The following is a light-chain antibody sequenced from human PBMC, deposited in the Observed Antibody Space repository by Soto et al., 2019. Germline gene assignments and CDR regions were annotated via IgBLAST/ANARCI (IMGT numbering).Light chain of an antibody. Sequence: QSALTQPPSASWSPGQSVTISCTGTRSDVGGYNYVSWYQQHPGKAPKLMIYEVSKRPSGVPDRFSGSKSGNTASLTVSGLQAEYEDDYYCSSYAGSNNHVVFGGGTKVTVL. CDR2: EVS. J-gene: IGLJ2*01. V-gene: IGLV2-8*01. CDR3: SSYAGSNNHVV. CDR1: RSDVGGYNY.